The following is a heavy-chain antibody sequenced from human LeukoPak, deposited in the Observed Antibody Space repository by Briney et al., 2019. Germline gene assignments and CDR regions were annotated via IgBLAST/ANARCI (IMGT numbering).Heavy chain of an antibody. V-gene: IGHV1-69*06. D-gene: IGHD5-12*01. J-gene: IGHJ4*02. CDR1: GGTFSSYA. CDR2: IIPIFGTA. Sequence: ASVKVSCKASGGTFSSYAISWVRQAPGQGFEWMGRIIPIFGTANYAQKFQGRVTITADKSTSTAYMELSSLRSEDTAVYYCARARRGYSGYDTLDYWGQGTLVTVSS. CDR3: ARARRGYSGYDTLDY.